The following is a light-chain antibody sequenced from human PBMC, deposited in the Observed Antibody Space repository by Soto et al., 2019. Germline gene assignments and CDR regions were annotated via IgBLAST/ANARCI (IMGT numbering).Light chain of an antibody. CDR2: AAS. Sequence: EIVLTQSPGTLSLSPGERATLSCRASQSVSSSYLAWYQQRPGQAPRLLIYAASSRATGIPARFSGAESGTDLTLTISSLEPEDFAVYYCQQYGSSPRTFGQGTKVDI. CDR3: QQYGSSPRT. CDR1: QSVSSSY. J-gene: IGKJ1*01. V-gene: IGKV3-20*01.